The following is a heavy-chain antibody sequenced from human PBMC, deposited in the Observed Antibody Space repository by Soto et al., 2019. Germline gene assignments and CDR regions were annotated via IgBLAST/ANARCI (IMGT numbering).Heavy chain of an antibody. Sequence: SETLSLTCTVSGGSISSYYWSWIRQPPGKGLEWIGYIYYSGSTNYNPSLKSRVTISVDTSKNQFSLKLSSVTAADTAVYYCARQSVVAATIDYWGHGTLVTVSS. CDR1: GGSISSYY. D-gene: IGHD2-15*01. V-gene: IGHV4-59*08. CDR3: ARQSVVAATIDY. CDR2: IYYSGST. J-gene: IGHJ4*01.